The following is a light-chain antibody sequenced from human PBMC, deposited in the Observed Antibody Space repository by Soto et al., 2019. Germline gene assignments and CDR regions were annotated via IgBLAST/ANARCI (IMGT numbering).Light chain of an antibody. CDR1: SSDVGDYNY. V-gene: IGLV2-11*01. CDR2: DVS. CDR3: CSFAGSYTFWV. J-gene: IGLJ3*02. Sequence: QSALTQPRSVSGSPGQSVTISCTGTSSDVGDYNYVSWYQQYPGKAPKLVIYDVSKRPSGVPDRFSGSKSGNTASLTISGLQAEDEAAYYCCSFAGSYTFWVFGGGTQLTVL.